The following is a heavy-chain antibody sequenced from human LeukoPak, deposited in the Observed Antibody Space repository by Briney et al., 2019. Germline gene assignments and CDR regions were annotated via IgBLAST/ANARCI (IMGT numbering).Heavy chain of an antibody. CDR1: GFTLSDFA. D-gene: IGHD6-19*01. Sequence: GGSQRPSCVPYGFTLSDFAMSSVRHAPGEWMEWVSVINSNGGTTHYAGSVKGRFSISRDNSRNTVSLQMNSLRADDTAIYYCVSDRGSGWYYIDCWGQGTLVTVSS. J-gene: IGHJ4*02. CDR2: INSNGGTT. CDR3: VSDRGSGWYYIDC. V-gene: IGHV3-23*01.